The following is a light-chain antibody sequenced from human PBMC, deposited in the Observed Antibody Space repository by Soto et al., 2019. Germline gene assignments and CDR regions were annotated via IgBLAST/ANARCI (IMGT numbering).Light chain of an antibody. V-gene: IGKV3-15*01. CDR1: QSVSSN. CDR2: GAS. J-gene: IGKJ1*01. CDR3: QQYNNWLAWT. Sequence: EIVMTQSPAPLSVSPGERATLSCRARQSVSSNLAWYQQKPGQAPRLLIDGASTRTTGIPARFSGSGSGTEFTLTISRLQSEDFAVYYCQQYNNWLAWTFGQGPKVDIK.